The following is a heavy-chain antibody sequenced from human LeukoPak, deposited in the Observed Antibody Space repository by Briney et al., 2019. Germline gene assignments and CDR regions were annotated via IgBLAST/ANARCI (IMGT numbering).Heavy chain of an antibody. CDR3: ARLVGNVVVPAATERYFYY. V-gene: IGHV4-4*09. CDR1: GGSISSYY. J-gene: IGHJ4*02. D-gene: IGHD2-2*01. Sequence: SETLSLTCTVSGGSISSYYWSWIRQPPGKGLEWMGYIYTSGSTNYNPSLKSRVTISVDTSKNQFSLKLSSVTAADTAVYYCARLVGNVVVPAATERYFYYWGQGTQVTVSS. CDR2: IYTSGST.